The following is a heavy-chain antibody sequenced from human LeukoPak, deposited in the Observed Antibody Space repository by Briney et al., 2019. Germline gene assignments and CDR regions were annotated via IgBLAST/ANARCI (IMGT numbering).Heavy chain of an antibody. V-gene: IGHV1-2*06. J-gene: IGHJ4*02. D-gene: IGHD3-22*01. CDR1: GYTFTGYY. Sequence: ASVKVSCKASGYTFTGYYMHWVRQAPGQGLEWMGRINPNSGGTNYARKFQGRVTMTRDTSISTAYMELSRLRSDDTAVYYCATDYYDSSGYVGFDYWGQGTLVTVSS. CDR3: ATDYYDSSGYVGFDY. CDR2: INPNSGGT.